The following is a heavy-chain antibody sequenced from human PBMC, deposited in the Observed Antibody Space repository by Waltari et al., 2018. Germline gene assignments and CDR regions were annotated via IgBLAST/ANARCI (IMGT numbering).Heavy chain of an antibody. J-gene: IGHJ6*02. Sequence: QVQLQQWGAGLLKPSETLSLTCAVYGGSFSGYYLNWIRQPPGQGLEWIGEINHSGSTNYNPSLKSRVTTSVDTSKKQVSLKLSSVTAADTAVYYCARGPHRNRLEVKNNNYGMDVWGQGTTVTVSS. CDR2: INHSGST. V-gene: IGHV4-34*01. D-gene: IGHD2-21*01. CDR3: ARGPHRNRLEVKNNNYGMDV. CDR1: GGSFSGYY.